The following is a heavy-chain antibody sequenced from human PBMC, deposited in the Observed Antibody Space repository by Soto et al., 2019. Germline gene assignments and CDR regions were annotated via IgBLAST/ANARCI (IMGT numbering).Heavy chain of an antibody. J-gene: IGHJ4*02. CDR2: INSDGSST. V-gene: IGHV3-74*01. D-gene: IGHD1-26*01. Sequence: PVGSLRLSCAASGFTFSSYWMHWVRQAPGKGLVWVSRINSDGSSTSYADSVKGRFTISRDNAKNTLYLQMNSLRAEDTAVYYCARASGGSYYVYWGQGTMGTVSS. CDR1: GFTFSSYW. CDR3: ARASGGSYYVY.